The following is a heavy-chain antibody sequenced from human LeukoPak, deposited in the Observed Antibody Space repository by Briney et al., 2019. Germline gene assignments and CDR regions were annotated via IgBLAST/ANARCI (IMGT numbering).Heavy chain of an antibody. V-gene: IGHV4-59*01. J-gene: IGHJ3*02. Sequence: PSETLSLTCSVSGASISSYFWTWIRQSPGKGLEWIGYISNIGSTNYNPSLKSRVTISGDTSKNQFSLKLSSVTAADTAVYYCTRDRSALDTWGQGTMVTVSS. CDR1: GASISSYF. CDR3: TRDRSALDT. CDR2: ISNIGST.